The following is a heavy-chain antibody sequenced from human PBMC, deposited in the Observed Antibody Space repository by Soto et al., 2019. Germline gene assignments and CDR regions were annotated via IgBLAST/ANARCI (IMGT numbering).Heavy chain of an antibody. Sequence: GGSLRLSCAASGFTFSSYGMHWVRQAPGKGLEWVAVISYDGSNKYYADSVKGRFTISRDNSKNTLYLQMNSLRAEDTAVYYCAKDSPGYSSGKAYYYYYMDVWGKGTTVTVSS. J-gene: IGHJ6*03. V-gene: IGHV3-30*18. D-gene: IGHD6-19*01. CDR3: AKDSPGYSSGKAYYYYYMDV. CDR1: GFTFSSYG. CDR2: ISYDGSNK.